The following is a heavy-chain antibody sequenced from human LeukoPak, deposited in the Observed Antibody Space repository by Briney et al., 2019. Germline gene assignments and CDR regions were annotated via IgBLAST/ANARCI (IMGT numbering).Heavy chain of an antibody. J-gene: IGHJ5*02. V-gene: IGHV4-39*01. CDR1: GDSISNDNYY. Sequence: SETLSLTCTVFGDSISNDNYYWGWIRQPPGKGLEWIGSIYYSGNTYYKSSLKSRVTISVDTSKNQFSLKLSSVTAADTAVYYCARQGFFVTVFLSSDYWFDPWGQGTLVTVSP. CDR3: ARQGFFVTVFLSSDYWFDP. CDR2: IYYSGNT. D-gene: IGHD3-10*01.